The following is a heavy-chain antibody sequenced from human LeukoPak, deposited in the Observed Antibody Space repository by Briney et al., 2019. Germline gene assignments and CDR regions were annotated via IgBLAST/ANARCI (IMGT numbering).Heavy chain of an antibody. CDR3: TTTYYYDSSGYYYFGVASDI. D-gene: IGHD3-22*01. CDR2: IKSKTDGGTT. V-gene: IGHV3-15*01. CDR1: GFTFSNAW. J-gene: IGHJ3*02. Sequence: GGSLRLSCAASGFTFSNAWMSWVRQAPGKGLEWVGRIKSKTDGGTTDYAAPVKGRFTISRDDSKNTLYLQMTSLKTEDTAVYYCTTTYYYDSSGYYYFGVASDIWGQGAMVTVSS.